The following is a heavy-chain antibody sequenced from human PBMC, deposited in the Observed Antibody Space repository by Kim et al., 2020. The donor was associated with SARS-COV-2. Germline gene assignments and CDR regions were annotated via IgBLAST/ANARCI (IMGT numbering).Heavy chain of an antibody. CDR1: GGSISSGGYY. Sequence: SETLSLTCTVSGGSISSGGYYWSWIRQHPGKGLEWIGYIYYSGSTYYNPSLKSRVTISVDTSKNQFSLKLSSVTAADTAVYYCARSPSLLWFGVDYWGQGTLVTVSS. D-gene: IGHD3-10*01. J-gene: IGHJ4*02. CDR3: ARSPSLLWFGVDY. CDR2: IYYSGST. V-gene: IGHV4-31*03.